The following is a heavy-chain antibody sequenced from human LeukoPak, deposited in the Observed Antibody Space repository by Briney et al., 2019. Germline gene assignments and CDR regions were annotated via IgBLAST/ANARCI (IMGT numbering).Heavy chain of an antibody. J-gene: IGHJ4*02. CDR3: ASLDVVVPAAEVGGGKLDY. D-gene: IGHD2-2*01. Sequence: GGSLRLSCAASGFTFSSYWLHWVRQAPGKGLVWVSRIKGDERSTNYADSVKGRFTISRDNSKNTLYLQMNSLRAEDTAVYYCASLDVVVPAAEVGGGKLDYWGQGTLVTVSS. CDR2: IKGDERST. CDR1: GFTFSSYW. V-gene: IGHV3-74*01.